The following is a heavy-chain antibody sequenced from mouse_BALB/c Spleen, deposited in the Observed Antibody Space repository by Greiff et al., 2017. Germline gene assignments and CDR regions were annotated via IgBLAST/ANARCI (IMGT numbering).Heavy chain of an antibody. CDR3: TSLGRRDY. CDR2: IYPSDSYT. CDR1: GYTFTSYW. V-gene: IGHV1-69*02. Sequence: VQLQQPGAELVRPGASVKLSCKASGYTFTSYWINWVKQRPGQGLEWIGNIYPSDSYTNYNQKFKDKATLTVDKSSSTAYMQLSSPTSEDSAVYYCTSLGRRDYWGQGTTLTVSS. D-gene: IGHD4-1*01. J-gene: IGHJ2*01.